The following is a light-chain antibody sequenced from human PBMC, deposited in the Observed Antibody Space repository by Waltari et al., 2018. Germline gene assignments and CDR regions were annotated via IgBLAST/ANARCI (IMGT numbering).Light chain of an antibody. CDR1: KWGDKY. Sequence: SYELTQPPSVSVSPGQTARISCPGEKWGDKYACWYQQKPGQYPVLVIYQDSKRPSGIPERFSGSNSGNTATLTISGTQAMDEADYYCQAWDSSTHVVFGGGTKLTVL. V-gene: IGLV3-1*01. J-gene: IGLJ2*01. CDR3: QAWDSSTHVV. CDR2: QDS.